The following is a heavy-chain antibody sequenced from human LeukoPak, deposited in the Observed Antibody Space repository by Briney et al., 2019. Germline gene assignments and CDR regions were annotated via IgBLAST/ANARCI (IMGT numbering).Heavy chain of an antibody. J-gene: IGHJ3*02. CDR3: ARGVVGATANDAFDI. V-gene: IGHV1-18*01. CDR1: GYTFTSDG. CDR2: ISAYNGNT. D-gene: IGHD1-26*01. Sequence: ASVKVSCKASGYTFTSDGISWVRQAPAQGLEWMGWISAYNGNTNYAQKLQGRVTMTTDPSPSTAYLELRSLRCDDTAVYYCARGVVGATANDAFDIWGQGTMVTGSP.